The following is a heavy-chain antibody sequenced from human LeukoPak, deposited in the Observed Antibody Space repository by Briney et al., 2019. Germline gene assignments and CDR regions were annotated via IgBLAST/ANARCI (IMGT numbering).Heavy chain of an antibody. D-gene: IGHD3-10*01. Sequence: GGSLRLSCAASGFSLSSYWMQWVRQAPGKGLVWVSRINHDGTDAIYADSVRGRFTISRDDAKNTLYLQLNRLRAEDTAMYYCTRARDYNSGSYPAVWGRGTLVTVSS. CDR2: INHDGTDA. CDR3: TRARDYNSGSYPAV. CDR1: GFSLSSYW. J-gene: IGHJ4*02. V-gene: IGHV3-74*01.